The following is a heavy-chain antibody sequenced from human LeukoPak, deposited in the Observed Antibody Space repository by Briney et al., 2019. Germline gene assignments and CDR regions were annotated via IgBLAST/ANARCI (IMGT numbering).Heavy chain of an antibody. Sequence: GGSLRLSCAASGFTFSNAWMSWVRQAPGKGLEWVDRIKSKTDGGTTDYAAPVKGRFTISRDDSKNTLYLQMNSLKTEDTAVYYCTTLPPHYYDSSGYSVDYWGQGTLVTVSS. CDR2: IKSKTDGGTT. D-gene: IGHD3-22*01. CDR1: GFTFSNAW. J-gene: IGHJ4*02. V-gene: IGHV3-15*01. CDR3: TTLPPHYYDSSGYSVDY.